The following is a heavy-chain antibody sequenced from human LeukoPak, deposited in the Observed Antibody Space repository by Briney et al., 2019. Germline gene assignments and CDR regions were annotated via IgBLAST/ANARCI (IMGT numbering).Heavy chain of an antibody. V-gene: IGHV3-7*01. J-gene: IGHJ4*02. CDR3: ARDWGSTGYDLYDS. CDR1: GFIFSNYW. CDR2: IRQDGSER. D-gene: IGHD5-12*01. Sequence: GALRLSCAPSGFIFSNYWLTWVRQAPGKGLEWAAHIRQDGSERYYVDSVKDRFTFSRDNAKNSLDLQMDSLRAEDTAVYYCARDWGSTGYDLYDSWGQGTLVTVSS.